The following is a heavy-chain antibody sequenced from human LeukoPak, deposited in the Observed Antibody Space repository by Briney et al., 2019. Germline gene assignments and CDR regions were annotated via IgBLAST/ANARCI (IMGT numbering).Heavy chain of an antibody. J-gene: IGHJ4*02. CDR3: AADSITWGSYRWYYFDY. D-gene: IGHD3-16*02. CDR2: IVVGSGNT. V-gene: IGHV1-58*02. Sequence: SVKVPCKASGFTFTSSAMQWVRQARGQRLEWIGWIVVGSGNTNYAQKFQERVTITRDMSTSTAYMELSSLRSEDTAVYYCAADSITWGSYRWYYFDYWGQGTLVTVSS. CDR1: GFTFTSSA.